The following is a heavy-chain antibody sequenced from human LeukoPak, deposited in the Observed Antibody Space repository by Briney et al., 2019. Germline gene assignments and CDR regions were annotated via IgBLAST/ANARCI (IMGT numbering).Heavy chain of an antibody. D-gene: IGHD2-21*01. CDR1: GFTVSSNY. CDR3: ARVNGGNLLDY. V-gene: IGHV3-53*01. Sequence: PGGSLRLSCAASGFTVSSNYMSWVRQAPGKGLEWVSVIYSGGSTYYADSVKGRFTTSRDNSKNTLYLQMNSLRAEDTAVYYCARVNGGNLLDYWGQGTLVTVSS. CDR2: IYSGGST. J-gene: IGHJ4*02.